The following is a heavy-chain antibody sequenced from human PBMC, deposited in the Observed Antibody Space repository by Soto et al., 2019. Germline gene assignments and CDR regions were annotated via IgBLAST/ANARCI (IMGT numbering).Heavy chain of an antibody. CDR3: ARDPYQQWYGMDV. D-gene: IGHD6-19*01. CDR1: VFTFSSYS. V-gene: IGHV3-74*01. J-gene: IGHJ6*02. CDR2: ISIDGRST. Sequence: PWGCLRLCCAACVFTFSSYSMSWVRQAPGKGLVWVSRISIDGRSTNYADSVKGRFTISRDNAKNTLYLQMNSLRAEDTAVYYCARDPYQQWYGMDVWGQGTTVTV.